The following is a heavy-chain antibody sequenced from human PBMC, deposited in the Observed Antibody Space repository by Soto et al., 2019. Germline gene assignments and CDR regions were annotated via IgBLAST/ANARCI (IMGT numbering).Heavy chain of an antibody. CDR2: MSHSGGT. CDR1: GGFVSSGTYY. Sequence: QVQLQQWGTGLLKPSETLSLTCAVYGGFVSSGTYYWSWIRQPPGKGLECIGEMSHSGGTHFNPSLKSRVTIAVDTSKNQFSLKMSSVTAADTALYYCARVERGTATTVVDAFDIWGPGTMLTVSS. J-gene: IGHJ3*02. CDR3: ARVERGTATTVVDAFDI. D-gene: IGHD1-1*01. V-gene: IGHV4-34*01.